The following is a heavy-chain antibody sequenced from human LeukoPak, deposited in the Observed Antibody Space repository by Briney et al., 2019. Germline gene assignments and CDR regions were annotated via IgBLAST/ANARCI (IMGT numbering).Heavy chain of an antibody. V-gene: IGHV4-4*09. CDR1: GGSISNAY. CDR2: IYPSGST. CDR3: ANGYFAYSTYYSYYFNL. Sequence: SETLSLTCAVSGGSISNAYWSWIRQPPGRGLEWICYIYPSGSTNYHPSLKSRVTISSDTTTNNTPLNLSSMTAADTTVYYYANGYFAYSTYYSYYFNLWGQGALVTVSS. J-gene: IGHJ4*02. D-gene: IGHD3-22*01.